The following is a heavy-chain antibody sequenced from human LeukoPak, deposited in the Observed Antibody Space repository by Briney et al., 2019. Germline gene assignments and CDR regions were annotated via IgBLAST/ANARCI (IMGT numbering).Heavy chain of an antibody. V-gene: IGHV4-39*07. CDR2: IYYSGST. CDR1: GGSISSSSYY. Sequence: SETLSLTCTVSGGSISSSSYYWGWIRQPPGKGLEWIGSIYYSGSTYYNPSLKSRVTISVDTSKNQFSLKLSSVTAADTAVYYCARDGPSDSGAFDVWGPGTLVTVSS. CDR3: ARDGPSDSGAFDV. D-gene: IGHD3-22*01. J-gene: IGHJ3*01.